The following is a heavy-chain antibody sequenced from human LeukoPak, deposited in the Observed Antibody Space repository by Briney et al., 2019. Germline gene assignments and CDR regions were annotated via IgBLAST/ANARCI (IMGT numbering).Heavy chain of an antibody. CDR2: ISSSGSTI. CDR3: AREGSSSRPA. V-gene: IGHV3-48*03. Sequence: GGSLRLSCAASGFTFSSYEVNWVRQAPGKGLEWVSYISSSGSTIYYADSVKGRFTISRDNAKNSLYLQMNSLRAEDTAVYYCAREGSSSRPAWGQGTLVTVSS. J-gene: IGHJ5*02. D-gene: IGHD6-13*01. CDR1: GFTFSSYE.